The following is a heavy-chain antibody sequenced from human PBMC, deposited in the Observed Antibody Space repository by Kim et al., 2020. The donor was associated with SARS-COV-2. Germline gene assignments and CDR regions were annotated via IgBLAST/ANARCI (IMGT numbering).Heavy chain of an antibody. Sequence: SVKVSCKASGGTFSSYAISWVRQAPGQGLEWMGRIIPILGIANYAQKFQGRVTITADKSTSTAYMELSSLRSEDTAVYYCARDPGYYDSSGYLFDYWGQGTLVTVSS. CDR2: IIPILGIA. J-gene: IGHJ4*02. CDR3: ARDPGYYDSSGYLFDY. CDR1: GGTFSSYA. D-gene: IGHD3-22*01. V-gene: IGHV1-69*04.